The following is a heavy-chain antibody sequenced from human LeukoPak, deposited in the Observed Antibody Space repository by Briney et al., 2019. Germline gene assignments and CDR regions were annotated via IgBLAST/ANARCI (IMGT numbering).Heavy chain of an antibody. Sequence: SVKVSCKASGGTFSSYAISWVRQAPGQGLEWMGRIIPILGIANYAQKFQGRVTITADKSTSTAYMELSSLRSEDTAVYYCARDLMTTVVTFDYWGQGTLVTVSS. CDR3: ARDLMTTVVTFDY. CDR2: IIPILGIA. D-gene: IGHD4-23*01. CDR1: GGTFSSYA. J-gene: IGHJ4*02. V-gene: IGHV1-69*04.